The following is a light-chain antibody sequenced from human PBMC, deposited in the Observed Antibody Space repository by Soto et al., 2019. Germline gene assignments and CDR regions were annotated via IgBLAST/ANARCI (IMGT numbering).Light chain of an antibody. CDR1: QSDNNN. J-gene: IGKJ1*01. CDR3: QQYNNWPPWT. CDR2: GAS. Sequence: EIVMTQSPATLSVSPGERATLSCRASQSDNNNLAWYQQKPGQAPRLLIYGASTRATGIPDRFSGSGSGTEFTLTISSLQSEDFAVYYCQQYNNWPPWTFGQGTKVEIK. V-gene: IGKV3-15*01.